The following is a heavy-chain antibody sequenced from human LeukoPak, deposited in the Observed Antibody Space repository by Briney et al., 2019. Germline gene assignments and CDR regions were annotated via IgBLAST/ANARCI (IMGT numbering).Heavy chain of an antibody. CDR1: GGSISSGSYY. CDR3: ARVECSSTSCYFDY. V-gene: IGHV4-61*02. CDR2: IYTSGST. Sequence: SQTLSLTCTVSGGSISSGSYYWSWIRQPAGKGLEWIGRIYTSGSTNYNPSLKSRVTISVDTSKNQFSLKLSSVTAADTAVYCCARVECSSTSCYFDYWGQGTLVTVSS. D-gene: IGHD2-2*01. J-gene: IGHJ4*02.